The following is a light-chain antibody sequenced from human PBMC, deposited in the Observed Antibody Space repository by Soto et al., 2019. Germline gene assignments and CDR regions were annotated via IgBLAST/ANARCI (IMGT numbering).Light chain of an antibody. Sequence: QSVLTQPASVSGSPGPTITISCTGTSSDIGGYKYVSWYQKHPGKAPKLMIYEVTGRPSGVSDRFSGSKSGNAASLTVSGLQAEVEADYYGSSYTSHGTLSVFGTGTKVTGL. CDR3: SSYTSHGTLSV. CDR2: EVT. J-gene: IGLJ1*01. V-gene: IGLV2-14*01. CDR1: SSDIGGYKY.